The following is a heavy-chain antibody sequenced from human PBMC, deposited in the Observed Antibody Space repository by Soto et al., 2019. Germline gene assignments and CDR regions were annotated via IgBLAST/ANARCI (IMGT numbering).Heavy chain of an antibody. V-gene: IGHV4-30-4*02. J-gene: IGHJ4*02. CDR1: GFSISGGFCY. Sequence: SDTLCLTCPFSGFSISGGFCYWSWISQPPGKGLEWIGYIYYSGSTYYNPSLKSRVTISVDTSKNQFSLKLSSVTAADTAVYYCASWRPGARNYYFDYWGQGTLVNVSS. CDR2: IYYSGST. CDR3: ASWRPGARNYYFDY. D-gene: IGHD1-1*01.